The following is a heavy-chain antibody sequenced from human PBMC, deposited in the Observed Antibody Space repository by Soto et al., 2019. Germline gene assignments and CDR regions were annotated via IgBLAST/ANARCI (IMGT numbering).Heavy chain of an antibody. CDR3: ARGWGRIFDY. CDR1: GASLSDYY. J-gene: IGHJ4*02. Sequence: SETLSLTCDVYGASLSDYYWTWLRQPPGKGLEWIGEIDHSGNTNYSPSLKSRVTISLDTSKNQYSVRLSSVTAAGTAVYYCARGWGRIFDYWGQGTLVTVSS. V-gene: IGHV4-34*01. CDR2: IDHSGNT. D-gene: IGHD7-27*01.